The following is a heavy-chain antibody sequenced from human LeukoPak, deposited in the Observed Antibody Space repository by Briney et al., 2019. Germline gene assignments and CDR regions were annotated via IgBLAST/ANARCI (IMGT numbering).Heavy chain of an antibody. Sequence: GGSLRLSCAASGFTFSGYGMHWVRQAPGKGLEWVAVIWYDGSNKYYADSVKGRFTISRDNSKNTLYLQMNSLRAEDTAVYYCARPRGAAAGTFGFDPWGQGTLVTVSS. J-gene: IGHJ5*02. D-gene: IGHD6-13*01. CDR1: GFTFSGYG. V-gene: IGHV3-33*01. CDR3: ARPRGAAAGTFGFDP. CDR2: IWYDGSNK.